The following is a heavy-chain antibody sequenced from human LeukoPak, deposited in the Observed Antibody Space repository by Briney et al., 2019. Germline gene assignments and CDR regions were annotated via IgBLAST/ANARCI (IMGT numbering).Heavy chain of an antibody. V-gene: IGHV3-30*04. CDR2: ISYDGTYA. J-gene: IGHJ4*02. CDR3: ATESSLNN. CDR1: GLTFSSLA. D-gene: IGHD2/OR15-2a*01. Sequence: PGRSLRLSCAASGLTFSSLAMDWVRQAPGKGLEWVGDISYDGTYASYAASVRGRFTISRDNSKNTLYLQMNSLRTEDTAVYYCATESSLNNWGLGTLVTVSS.